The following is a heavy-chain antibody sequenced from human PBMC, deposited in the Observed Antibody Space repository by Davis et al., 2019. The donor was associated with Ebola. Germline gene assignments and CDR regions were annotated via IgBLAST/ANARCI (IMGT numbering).Heavy chain of an antibody. CDR2: ISYDGSNK. Sequence: GESLKISCAASGFTFSNYAIHWVRQAPGKGLEWVPGISYDGSNKQSADSVKGRFTISRDNSKNTLFLQMNRLRSEDTAVYYCARDLLGGNGYWSQGTLVTVSA. CDR3: ARDLLGGNGY. J-gene: IGHJ4*02. V-gene: IGHV3-30*04. D-gene: IGHD4-23*01. CDR1: GFTFSNYA.